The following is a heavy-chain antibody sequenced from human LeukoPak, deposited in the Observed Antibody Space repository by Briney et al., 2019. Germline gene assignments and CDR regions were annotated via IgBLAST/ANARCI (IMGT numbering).Heavy chain of an antibody. D-gene: IGHD1-26*01. CDR1: GFTFSSSA. J-gene: IGHJ4*02. CDR2: ISGSGGST. CDR3: AKDRGSRDYFDY. V-gene: IGHV3-23*01. Sequence: QPGGSLRLSCAASGFTFSSSAMSWVRQAPGKGLECVSYISGSGGSTYYADSVKGRFTISRDNSKNTLYLQMNSLRAEDTAVYYCAKDRGSRDYFDYWGQGTLVTVSS.